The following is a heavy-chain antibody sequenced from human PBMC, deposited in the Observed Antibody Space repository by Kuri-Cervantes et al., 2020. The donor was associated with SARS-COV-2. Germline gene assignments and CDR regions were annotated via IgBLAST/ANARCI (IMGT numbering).Heavy chain of an antibody. Sequence: ASVKVSCKASGGTFSSYAISWVRQAPGQGLEWMGRISAYNGNTNYAQKLQGRVTMTTDTSTSTAYMELRSPRSDDTAVYYCARDGGRVAGTYYYYYMDVWGKGTTVTVSS. CDR1: GGTFSSYA. J-gene: IGHJ6*03. CDR3: ARDGGRVAGTYYYYYMDV. V-gene: IGHV1-18*01. D-gene: IGHD6-19*01. CDR2: ISAYNGNT.